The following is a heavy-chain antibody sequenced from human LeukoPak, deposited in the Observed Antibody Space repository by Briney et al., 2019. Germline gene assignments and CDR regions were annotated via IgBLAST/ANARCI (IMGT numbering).Heavy chain of an antibody. CDR1: GFTFSSYS. D-gene: IGHD3-10*01. V-gene: IGHV3-20*01. CDR3: ARELYYYGSGSYMFAWFDP. J-gene: IGHJ5*02. CDR2: INWNGGST. Sequence: PGGSLRLSCAASGFTFSSYSMNWVRQAPGKGLEWVSGINWNGGSTGYADSVKGRFTISRDNAKNSLYLQMNSLRAEDTALYHCARELYYYGSGSYMFAWFDPWGQGALVTVSS.